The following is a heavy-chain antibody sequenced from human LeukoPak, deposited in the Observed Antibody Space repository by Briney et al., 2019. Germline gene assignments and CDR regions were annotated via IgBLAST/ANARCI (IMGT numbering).Heavy chain of an antibody. V-gene: IGHV1-69*04. J-gene: IGHJ4*02. CDR1: GGTFSSYA. CDR2: IIPILGIA. Sequence: ASVKVSCKASGGTFSSYAISWMRQAPGQGLEWMGRIIPILGIANYAQKFQGRVTITADKSTSTAYMELSSLRSEDTAVYYCARELYYYDSSGYYDYWGQGTLVTVSS. D-gene: IGHD3-22*01. CDR3: ARELYYYDSSGYYDY.